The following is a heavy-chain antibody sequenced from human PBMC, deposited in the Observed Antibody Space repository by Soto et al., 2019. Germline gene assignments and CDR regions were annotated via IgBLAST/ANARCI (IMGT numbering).Heavy chain of an antibody. CDR1: GYTFTSSG. V-gene: IGHV1-18*01. CDR2: ISAHTGSS. CDR3: ARAFFYQGSDSRGYSFDPFAF. J-gene: IGHJ3*01. D-gene: IGHD3-22*01. Sequence: GASVKASCKASGYTFTSSGMSWVRQAPGQGLEWMGWISAHTGSSEYAQRFQGRVTMTTDRSTSTAYMELRSLRSDDTAVYYCARAFFYQGSDSRGYSFDPFAFWGPGTLVTVSS.